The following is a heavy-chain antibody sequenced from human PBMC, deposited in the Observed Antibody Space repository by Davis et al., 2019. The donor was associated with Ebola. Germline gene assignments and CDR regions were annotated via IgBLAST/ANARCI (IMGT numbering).Heavy chain of an antibody. V-gene: IGHV1-18*01. J-gene: IGHJ5*02. CDR2: ISAYNGNT. CDR1: GGTFSSYT. CDR3: ARGKWFDP. Sequence: AASVTVSCMASGGTFSSYTISWVRQAPGLGLEWLGWISAYNGNTNYAQKLQGRVTLTTDTSTSTAYMELSGLRFDDTAVYYCARGKWFDPWGQGTLVSVTS.